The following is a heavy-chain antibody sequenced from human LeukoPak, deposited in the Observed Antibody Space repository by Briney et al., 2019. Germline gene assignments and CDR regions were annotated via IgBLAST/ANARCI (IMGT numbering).Heavy chain of an antibody. CDR1: EFTVSSNY. Sequence: GGSLRLSCAASEFTVSSNYMSWVRQAPGKGLGWVSVIYSGGTTYYADSVKGRFTISRDNSKNTLYLQMNSLRAEDTAVYYCARGIAAAGRFDYWGQGTLVTVSS. V-gene: IGHV3-53*01. D-gene: IGHD6-13*01. J-gene: IGHJ4*02. CDR2: IYSGGTT. CDR3: ARGIAAAGRFDY.